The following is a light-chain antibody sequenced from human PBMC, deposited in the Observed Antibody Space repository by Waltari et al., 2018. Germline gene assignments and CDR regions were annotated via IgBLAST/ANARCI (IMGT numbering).Light chain of an antibody. CDR2: EVT. J-gene: IGLJ3*02. Sequence: QSALTQPASVSGSPGQSITIPCTGTSADVGGFDAVSWYQQVPGIPPSLIIFEVTWRPSGVSGRFSGAKSGNTATLTISGLRPEDEAVYYCCSYVRNSGVTFGGGTKLTVL. CDR1: SADVGGFDA. V-gene: IGLV2-23*02. CDR3: CSYVRNSGVT.